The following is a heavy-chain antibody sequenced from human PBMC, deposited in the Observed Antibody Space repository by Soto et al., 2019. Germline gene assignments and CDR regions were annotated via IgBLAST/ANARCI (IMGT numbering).Heavy chain of an antibody. CDR1: GFTFSSYG. V-gene: IGHV3-30*18. D-gene: IGHD2-15*01. CDR2: ISYDGSNK. J-gene: IGHJ4*02. Sequence: GSLRLSCAASGFTFSSYGMHWVRQAPGKGLEWVAVISYDGSNKYYADSVKGRFTISRDNSKNTLYLQMNSLRAEDTAVYYCAKGVISVVVAATPLDYWGQGTLVTVSS. CDR3: AKGVISVVVAATPLDY.